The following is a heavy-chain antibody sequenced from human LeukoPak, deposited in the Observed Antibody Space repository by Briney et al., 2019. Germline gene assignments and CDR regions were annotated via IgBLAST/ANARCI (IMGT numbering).Heavy chain of an antibody. V-gene: IGHV4-59*01. CDR1: GGSISSYY. J-gene: IGHJ4*02. Sequence: SETLSLTCTVSGGSISSYYWSWIRQPPGKGLEWIGYIYYSGSTNYHPYPTSRVTISVDTSKNQVSVKLSSVTAADTAVYHCARAWRLPNFDYWGQGTLVTVSS. CDR3: ARAWRLPNFDY. D-gene: IGHD6-25*01. CDR2: IYYSGST.